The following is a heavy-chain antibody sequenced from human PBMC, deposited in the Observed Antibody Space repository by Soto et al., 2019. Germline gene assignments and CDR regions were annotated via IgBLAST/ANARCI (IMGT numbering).Heavy chain of an antibody. V-gene: IGHV3-33*01. D-gene: IGHD2-15*01. CDR3: ARGYCSGCSCYEADY. CDR1: GFTFSSYG. Sequence: QVQLVESGGGVVQPGRSLRLSCAASGFTFSSYGMHWVRQAPGKGLEWVAVIWYDGSNRYYADSVKGRFTISRDNSKNTLYLQMKSLRAEDTAVYYCARGYCSGCSCYEADYWGQGTLVTVSS. J-gene: IGHJ4*02. CDR2: IWYDGSNR.